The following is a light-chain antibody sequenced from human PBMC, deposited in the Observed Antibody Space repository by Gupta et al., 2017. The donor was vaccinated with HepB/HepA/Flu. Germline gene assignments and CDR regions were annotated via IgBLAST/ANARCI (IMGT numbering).Light chain of an antibody. CDR1: QSVSSSY. CDR3: QQYGSSPGS. V-gene: IGKV3-20*01. CDR2: GAS. J-gene: IGKJ2*04. Sequence: EIVLTQSRGPLSLCLGERATLSCRASQSVSSSYLAWYQQKPGQAPRLLIYGASSRATGIPDRFSGSGSGTDFTLTISRLEPEDFAVYYCQQYGSSPGSFGQGTKLEIK.